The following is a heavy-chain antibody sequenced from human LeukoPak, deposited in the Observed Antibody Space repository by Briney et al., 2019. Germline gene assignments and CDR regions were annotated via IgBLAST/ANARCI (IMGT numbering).Heavy chain of an antibody. Sequence: PSETLSLTCNVSGGSISSYYWSWIRQHPGKGLEWIGYIYYSGSTYYNPSLKSRVTISVDTSKNQFSLKLSSVTAADTAVYYCARAGITMIVGTKYGMDVWGQGTTVTVSS. CDR2: IYYSGST. D-gene: IGHD3-22*01. V-gene: IGHV4-59*06. CDR1: GGSISSYY. CDR3: ARAGITMIVGTKYGMDV. J-gene: IGHJ6*02.